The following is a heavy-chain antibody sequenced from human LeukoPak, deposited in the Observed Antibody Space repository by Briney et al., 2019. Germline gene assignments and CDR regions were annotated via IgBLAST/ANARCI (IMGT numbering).Heavy chain of an antibody. CDR3: ARGYLYGEVNWFDP. V-gene: IGHV1-8*01. CDR2: MNPNSGNT. J-gene: IGHJ5*02. CDR1: GYTFTSYD. Sequence: ASVKVSCKASGYTFTSYDINWVRQATGQGLEWMGWMNPNSGNTGHAQKFQGRVTMTRNTSISTAYMGLSSLRSEDTAVYYCARGYLYGEVNWFDPWGQGTLVTVSS. D-gene: IGHD4-17*01.